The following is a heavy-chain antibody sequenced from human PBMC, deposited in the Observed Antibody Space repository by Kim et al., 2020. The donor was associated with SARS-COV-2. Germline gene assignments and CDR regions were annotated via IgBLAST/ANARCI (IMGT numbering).Heavy chain of an antibody. V-gene: IGHV3-21*01. Sequence: GGSLRLSCAASGFTFSSYSMNWVRQAPGKGLEWVSSISSSSSYIYYADSVKGRFTISRDNAKNSLYLQMNSLRAEDTAVYYCANDKGEWGSSWGDYYYYGMDVWGQGTTVTVSS. J-gene: IGHJ6*02. CDR2: ISSSSSYI. CDR1: GFTFSSYS. D-gene: IGHD6-13*01. CDR3: ANDKGEWGSSWGDYYYYGMDV.